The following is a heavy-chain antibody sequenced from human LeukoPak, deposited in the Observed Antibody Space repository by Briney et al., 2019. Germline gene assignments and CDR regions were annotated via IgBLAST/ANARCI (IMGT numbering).Heavy chain of an antibody. V-gene: IGHV3-66*01. J-gene: IGHJ4*02. CDR3: ARVGNYYDSSGYFDY. Sequence: GGSLRLSCAASGFTVSSNYMSWVRQAPGKGLEWVSVIYSGGSTYYADSVKGRFTISRDNSKNTLYLQMNSLRAEDTAVYYCARVGNYYDSSGYFDYWGQGTLVTVSS. CDR1: GFTVSSNY. D-gene: IGHD3-22*01. CDR2: IYSGGST.